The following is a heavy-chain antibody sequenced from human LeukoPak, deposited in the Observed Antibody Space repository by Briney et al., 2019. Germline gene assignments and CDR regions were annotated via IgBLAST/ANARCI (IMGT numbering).Heavy chain of an antibody. CDR2: INPSSGST. Sequence: GASVKVSCKASGSTFTRYYIHWVRQAPGQGRDWMGMINPSSGSTRFAQMFQDRVTMTRDTSTSAVYMELSSLTSEDTAMYYCARTYSSSWSYCDSWGQGTLVTVSS. CDR3: ARTYSSSWSYCDS. J-gene: IGHJ4*02. D-gene: IGHD6-13*01. CDR1: GSTFTRYY. V-gene: IGHV1-46*01.